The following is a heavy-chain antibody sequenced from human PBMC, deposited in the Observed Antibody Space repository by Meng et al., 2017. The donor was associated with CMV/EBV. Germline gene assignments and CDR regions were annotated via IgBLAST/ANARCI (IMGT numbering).Heavy chain of an antibody. Sequence: GESLKISCAASGFTFDDYGMSWVRQAPGKGLEWVSGINWNGGSTGYADSVKGRFTISRDNAKNSLYLQMNSLGAEDTALYYCARVPPNEGIWDYWGQGTLVTVSS. CDR1: GFTFDDYG. D-gene: IGHD1-1*01. CDR2: INWNGGST. J-gene: IGHJ4*02. V-gene: IGHV3-20*04. CDR3: ARVPPNEGIWDY.